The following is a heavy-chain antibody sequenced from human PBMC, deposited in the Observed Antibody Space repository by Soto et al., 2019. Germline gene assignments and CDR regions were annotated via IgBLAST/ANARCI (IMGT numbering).Heavy chain of an antibody. J-gene: IGHJ6*03. CDR2: IWYDGSNK. CDR3: ARQVVVANYYYYYMDV. V-gene: IGHV3-33*01. Sequence: GGSLRLSCAASGFTFSSYGMHWVRQAPGKGLEWVAVIWYDGSNKYYADSVKGRFTISRDNSKNTLYLQMNSLRAEDTAVYYCARQVVVANYYYYYMDVWGKGTTVTVSS. CDR1: GFTFSSYG. D-gene: IGHD2-15*01.